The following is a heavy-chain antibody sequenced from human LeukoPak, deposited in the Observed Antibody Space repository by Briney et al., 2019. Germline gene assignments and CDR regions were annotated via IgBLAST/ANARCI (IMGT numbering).Heavy chain of an antibody. Sequence: GGSLRLSCTASGFIFINFEMNGVRPAPGEGLQWVAYIYSGATSEYYAHSVKGRFTLSRDNAKNSLYLQMNSLGVQDTVIYYCARVICTGGSCFQNDYWGQGTLVTVSS. V-gene: IGHV3-48*03. J-gene: IGHJ4*02. CDR1: GFIFINFE. CDR2: IYSGATSE. CDR3: ARVICTGGSCFQNDY. D-gene: IGHD2-8*02.